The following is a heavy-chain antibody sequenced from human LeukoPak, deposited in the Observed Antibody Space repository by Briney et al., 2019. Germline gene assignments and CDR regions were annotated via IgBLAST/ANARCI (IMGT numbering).Heavy chain of an antibody. D-gene: IGHD6-13*01. J-gene: IGHJ6*04. V-gene: IGHV4-61*02. CDR1: GGSISSGSYY. Sequence: PSETLSLTCTVSGGSISSGSYYWSWIRQPAGKGLEWIGRIYTSGSTNYNPSLKSRVTISVDTSKNQFSLKLSSVTTADTAVYYCAREGYSSSWEYYYYYGMDVWGKGTTVTVSS. CDR3: AREGYSSSWEYYYYYGMDV. CDR2: IYTSGST.